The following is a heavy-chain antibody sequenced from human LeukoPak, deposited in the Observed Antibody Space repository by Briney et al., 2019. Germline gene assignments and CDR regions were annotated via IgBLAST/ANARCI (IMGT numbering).Heavy chain of an antibody. D-gene: IGHD3/OR15-3a*01. Sequence: SETLSLTCAVYGGSFSGYYCSWIRQPPGKGLEWIGEINNSGSTNYNPSIKSRVTISVETSKNQFSLKLSSVTAEDTAVYYCARTPWTTYFDYWGQGTLVTVSS. CDR1: GGSFSGYY. J-gene: IGHJ4*02. CDR2: INNSGST. CDR3: ARTPWTTYFDY. V-gene: IGHV4-34*01.